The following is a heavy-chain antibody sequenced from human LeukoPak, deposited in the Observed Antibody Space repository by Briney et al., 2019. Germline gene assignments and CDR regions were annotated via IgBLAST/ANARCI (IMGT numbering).Heavy chain of an antibody. CDR1: GYTFTGYY. Sequence: ASVKVSCKASGYTFTGYYMHWVRQAPGQGLEWMGWINPNSGGTNYAQKFQGRVTMTRDTSISTAYMELSRLRSDDTAVYYCARDQGFGWFGELSSYYMDVWGKGTTVTISS. CDR2: INPNSGGT. CDR3: ARDQGFGWFGELSSYYMDV. J-gene: IGHJ6*03. D-gene: IGHD3-10*01. V-gene: IGHV1-2*02.